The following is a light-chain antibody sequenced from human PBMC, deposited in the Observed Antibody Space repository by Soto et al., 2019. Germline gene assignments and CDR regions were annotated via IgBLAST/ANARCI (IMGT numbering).Light chain of an antibody. J-gene: IGKJ1*01. CDR1: QTISSW. CDR2: KAS. Sequence: DIQMTQSPSTLSGSVGDRVTITCRASQTISSWLAWYQQKPGKAPKLLIYKASTLKSGVQSRFSGSGSGTEFTLTISILQPDDFATYYCQHYNSYSEAFGQGTKVELK. CDR3: QHYNSYSEA. V-gene: IGKV1-5*03.